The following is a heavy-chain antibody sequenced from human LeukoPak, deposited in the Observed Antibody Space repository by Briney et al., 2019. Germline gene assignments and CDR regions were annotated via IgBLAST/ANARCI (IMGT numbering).Heavy chain of an antibody. CDR1: GFTFSSYS. V-gene: IGHV3-48*01. J-gene: IGHJ3*02. D-gene: IGHD6-19*01. CDR2: ISSSSKTI. CDR3: ARVQVAGTRDAFDI. Sequence: PGGSLRLSCAASGFTFSSYSLNWVRQAPGKGLEWVSYISSSSKTIYYAHSVKGRFTISRDNAKNSLYLQMNSLRSEDTAVYSCARVQVAGTRDAFDIWGQGTIVTVSS.